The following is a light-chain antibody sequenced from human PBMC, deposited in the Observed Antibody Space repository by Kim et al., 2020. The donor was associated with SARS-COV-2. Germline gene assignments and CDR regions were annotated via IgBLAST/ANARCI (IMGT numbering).Light chain of an antibody. CDR1: KLGDKY. Sequence: YELTQPPSVSVSPGQTASITCSGDKLGDKYACWYQQKPGQSPVLVIYQDSKRPSGIPERFSGSNSGNTATLTISGTQAMDEADYYCQAWDSSIHVVFGG. CDR3: QAWDSSIHVV. CDR2: QDS. J-gene: IGLJ2*01. V-gene: IGLV3-1*01.